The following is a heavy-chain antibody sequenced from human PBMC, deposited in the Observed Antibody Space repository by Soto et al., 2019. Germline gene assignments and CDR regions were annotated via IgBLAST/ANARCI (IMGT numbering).Heavy chain of an antibody. Sequence: ESGGDLVQPGGSLRLSCAASGFTFSSYTMTLVRQAPGKGREWVSGINSGGRTYYADSVKGRFTISRDDSKNTLYLQIISLRAEDTAVYYCAKDLRPDGVWDFDYWGQGTLVTVSS. CDR2: INSGGRT. J-gene: IGHJ4*02. CDR3: AKDLRPDGVWDFDY. D-gene: IGHD4-17*01. CDR1: GFTFSSYT. V-gene: IGHV3-23*01.